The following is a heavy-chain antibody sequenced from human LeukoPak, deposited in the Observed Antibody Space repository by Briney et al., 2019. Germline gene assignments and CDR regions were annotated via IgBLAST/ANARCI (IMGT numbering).Heavy chain of an antibody. CDR3: ARILSPMIVVAESLGIDY. J-gene: IGHJ4*02. D-gene: IGHD3-22*01. V-gene: IGHV4-31*03. Sequence: PSETLSLTCTVSGGSISSGGFYWTWIRQHPGKGLEWIGYIYYSGSTYYNPSLKSRVTISVDTSKNQFSLKLSSVTAADTAVYYCARILSPMIVVAESLGIDYWGQGTLVTVSS. CDR1: GGSISSGGFY. CDR2: IYYSGST.